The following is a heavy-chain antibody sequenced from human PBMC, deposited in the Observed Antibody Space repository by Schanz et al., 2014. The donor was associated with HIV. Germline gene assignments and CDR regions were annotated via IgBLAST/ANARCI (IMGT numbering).Heavy chain of an antibody. D-gene: IGHD2-15*01. J-gene: IGHJ4*02. V-gene: IGHV1-69*06. CDR1: GGTFSNYA. CDR2: IIPIFGTT. CDR3: ARGYCSGGTCYSGDY. Sequence: QVQLVQSGAEVKKPGSSVKVSCKASGGTFSNYAISWVRQAPGQGLEWMGGIIPIFGTTNYAQKFQGRVTITADKSTRTAYMELSSLRFEDTAVYYCARGYCSGGTCYSGDYWGQGTLVTVSS.